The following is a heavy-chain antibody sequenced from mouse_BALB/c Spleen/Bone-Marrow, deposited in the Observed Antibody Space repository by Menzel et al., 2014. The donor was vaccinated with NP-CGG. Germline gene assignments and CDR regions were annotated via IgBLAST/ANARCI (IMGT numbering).Heavy chain of an antibody. D-gene: IGHD4-1*01. CDR3: ARADWIFWYFDV. V-gene: IGHV2-9*02. Sequence: VKLVESGPGLVAPSQSLSITCTVSGFSLTSYGVHWVRQPPGKGLEWLGVIWAGGSTNYNSALMSRLSISKDNSKSQVFLKMNSLQTDGTAMYYCARADWIFWYFDVWGAGTTVTVSS. J-gene: IGHJ1*01. CDR2: IWAGGST. CDR1: GFSLTSYG.